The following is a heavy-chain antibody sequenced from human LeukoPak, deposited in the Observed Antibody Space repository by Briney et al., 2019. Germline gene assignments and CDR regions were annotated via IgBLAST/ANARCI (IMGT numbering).Heavy chain of an antibody. Sequence: GGSLRLSCAAAGFSFSRYWMSWVRQAKGKGLECVAKIREDGGEKHYVDSVKGRFTISRDNAKNSLYLQMNSLRVDDTAVYYCARDYRGGWNDYWGQGTLVTVSS. CDR1: GFSFSRYW. V-gene: IGHV3-7*01. CDR2: IREDGGEK. D-gene: IGHD1-26*01. J-gene: IGHJ4*02. CDR3: ARDYRGGWNDY.